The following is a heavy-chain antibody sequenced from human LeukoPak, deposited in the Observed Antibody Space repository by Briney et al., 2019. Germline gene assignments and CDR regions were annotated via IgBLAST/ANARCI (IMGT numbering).Heavy chain of an antibody. V-gene: IGHV3-73*01. D-gene: IGHD1-26*01. Sequence: GGSLRLSCAASGFTFSGSAMHWVRQASGKGLEWVGRIRSKANSYATAYAASVKGRFTIYRDDSKNTAYLQMNSLKTEDTAVYYCTRHHQGAVGATDYWGQGTLVTVSS. CDR2: IRSKANSYAT. CDR1: GFTFSGSA. J-gene: IGHJ4*02. CDR3: TRHHQGAVGATDY.